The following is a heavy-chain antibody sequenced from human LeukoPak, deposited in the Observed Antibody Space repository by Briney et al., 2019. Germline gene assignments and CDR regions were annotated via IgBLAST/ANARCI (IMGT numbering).Heavy chain of an antibody. D-gene: IGHD5-18*01. CDR3: ARIVPYSRLRPLSRPFDP. Sequence: PSETLSLTCAVYGGSFSGYYWSWIRQPPGKGLEWIGEINHSGSTNYNPSLKSRVTISVDTSKNQFSLKLSSVTAADTAVYYCARIVPYSRLRPLSRPFDPWGQGTLVTVSS. CDR2: INHSGST. J-gene: IGHJ5*02. V-gene: IGHV4-34*01. CDR1: GGSFSGYY.